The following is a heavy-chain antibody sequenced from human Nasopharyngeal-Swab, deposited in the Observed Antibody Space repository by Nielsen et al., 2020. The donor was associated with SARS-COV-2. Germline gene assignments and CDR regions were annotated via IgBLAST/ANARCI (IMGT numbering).Heavy chain of an antibody. CDR1: GFTVSSNY. J-gene: IGHJ6*02. CDR2: IYSGGST. CDR3: ARGLTDTPAVSLSSIVAGGHCYGMDV. D-gene: IGHD1-26*01. Sequence: GGSLRLSCAASGFTVSSNYMSWVRQAPGKGLEWVSVIYSGGSTYYADSVKGRFTISRDNSKNTLYLQMNSLRAEDTAVYYCARGLTDTPAVSLSSIVAGGHCYGMDVWGQGATVTVSS. V-gene: IGHV3-66*02.